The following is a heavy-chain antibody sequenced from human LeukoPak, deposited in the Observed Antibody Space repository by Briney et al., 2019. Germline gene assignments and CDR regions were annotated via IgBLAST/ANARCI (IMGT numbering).Heavy chain of an antibody. J-gene: IGHJ4*02. CDR2: ISYDGSNK. D-gene: IGHD6-13*01. CDR3: ARDSGYSSSWVFGY. CDR1: GFTFSSYA. V-gene: IGHV3-30-3*01. Sequence: PGGSLRLSCAASGFTFSSYAMHWVRQAPGKGLEWVAVISYDGSNKYYADSVKGRFTISRDNSKNTLYLQMNSLRAEDTAVYYCARDSGYSSSWVFGYWGQGTLVTVSS.